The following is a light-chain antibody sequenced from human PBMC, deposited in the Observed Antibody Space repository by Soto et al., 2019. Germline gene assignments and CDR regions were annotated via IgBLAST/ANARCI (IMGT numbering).Light chain of an antibody. Sequence: DIVLTQSSGTPSLSPGERAALSCRASQSVSSSYLAWYQQKPGQAPRLLIYGASNRATGIPDRFSGSGSGTDFTLTISRLEPEDFAVYYCQQHDNSPLTFGGGTKVEIK. CDR3: QQHDNSPLT. V-gene: IGKV3-20*01. CDR2: GAS. J-gene: IGKJ4*01. CDR1: QSVSSSY.